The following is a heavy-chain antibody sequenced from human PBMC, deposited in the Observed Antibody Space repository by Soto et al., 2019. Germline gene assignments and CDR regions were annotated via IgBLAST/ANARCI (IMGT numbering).Heavy chain of an antibody. V-gene: IGHV1-2*04. CDR3: ARDRASDSSGYSLGY. J-gene: IGHJ4*02. D-gene: IGHD3-22*01. Sequence: ASVKVSCKASGYTFTGYYMHWVRQAPGQGLEWMGWINPNSGGTNYAQKFQGWVTMTRDTSISTAYMELSGLRSDDTAVYYCARDRASDSSGYSLGYWGQGTLVTVSS. CDR1: GYTFTGYY. CDR2: INPNSGGT.